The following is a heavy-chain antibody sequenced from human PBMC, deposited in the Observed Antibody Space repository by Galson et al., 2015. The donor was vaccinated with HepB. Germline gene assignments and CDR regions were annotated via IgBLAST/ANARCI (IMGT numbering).Heavy chain of an antibody. V-gene: IGHV1-18*01. J-gene: IGHJ1*01. CDR1: GYTFTSYG. CDR2: ISAYYGNT. CDR3: ASGSGYSYAHLPQH. Sequence: SVKVSCKASGYTFTSYGISWVRQAPGQGLEWMGWISAYYGNTNYAQKLQGRVTMTTDTSTGTAYMELRSLRSDDTAVYYCASGSGYSYAHLPQHWGQGTLVTVSS. D-gene: IGHD5-18*01.